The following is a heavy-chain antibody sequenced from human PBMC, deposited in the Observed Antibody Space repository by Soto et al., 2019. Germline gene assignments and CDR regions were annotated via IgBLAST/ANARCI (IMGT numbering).Heavy chain of an antibody. J-gene: IGHJ4*02. CDR2: ISQDGTIA. CDR1: GFAFGSYW. D-gene: IGHD1-1*01. V-gene: IGHV3-74*01. Sequence: VQLVESGGGLVQPGGSLRLSCAASGFAFGSYWMHWVRQAPGKGLVWVSRISQDGTIATQADSVKGRFTISRDNAKNTLYLQMNSLRADDTAVYYCLRDQRHWNDCADQWGQGPLVTVSS. CDR3: LRDQRHWNDCADQ.